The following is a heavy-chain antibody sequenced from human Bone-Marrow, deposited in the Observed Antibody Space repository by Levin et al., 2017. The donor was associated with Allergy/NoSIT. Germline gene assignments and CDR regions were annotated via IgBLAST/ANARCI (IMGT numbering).Heavy chain of an antibody. D-gene: IGHD4-17*01. CDR3: ARDHGDSSDAFAI. J-gene: IGHJ3*02. CDR2: ISYSGAT. Sequence: SETLSLTCSVSGGSVRGENYYWSWIRQPPGKRLEWIGYISYSGATTYSPSLESRVTISLGASENHFSLRLRSLTAAGTAVYYCARDHGDSSDAFAIWGQGTMVTVSS. V-gene: IGHV4-61*03. CDR1: GGSVRGENYY.